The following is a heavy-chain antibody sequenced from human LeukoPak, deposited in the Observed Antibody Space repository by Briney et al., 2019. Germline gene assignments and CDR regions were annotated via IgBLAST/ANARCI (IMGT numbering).Heavy chain of an antibody. CDR1: GYTFTCYY. Sequence: GASVKVSCKASGYTFTCYYMHWVRQAPGQGLEWMGWINPNSGGTNYAQKFQGWVTMTRDTSISTAYMELSRLRSDDTAVYYCARAYDSSGYYPDYWGQGTLVTVSS. D-gene: IGHD3-22*01. CDR3: ARAYDSSGYYPDY. V-gene: IGHV1-2*04. CDR2: INPNSGGT. J-gene: IGHJ4*02.